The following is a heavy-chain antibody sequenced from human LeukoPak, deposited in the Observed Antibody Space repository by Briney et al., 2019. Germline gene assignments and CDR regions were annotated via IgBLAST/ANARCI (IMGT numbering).Heavy chain of an antibody. D-gene: IGHD6-6*01. CDR2: INQDGRQK. J-gene: IGHJ4*02. CDR1: GFTFSNYW. Sequence: PGGSLRLSCAASGFTFSNYWMKWVRQAPGKGLEWVANINQDGRQKYYADSVKGRFTISRDNAKNSLYLQMNSLRAEDTAVFYCARMGYSSSSSDYWGQGTLVTVSS. V-gene: IGHV3-7*01. CDR3: ARMGYSSSSSDY.